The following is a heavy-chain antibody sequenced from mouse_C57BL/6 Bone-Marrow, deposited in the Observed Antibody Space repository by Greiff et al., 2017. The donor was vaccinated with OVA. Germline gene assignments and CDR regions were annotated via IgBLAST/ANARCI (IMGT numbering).Heavy chain of an antibody. Sequence: QVQLQQPGAELVKPGASVKLSCKASGYTFTSYWMHWVKQRPGRGLEWIGRIDPNSGGTKYNEKFKSKATLTVDKPSSTAYMQLSSLTSEDSAVYDCAIVQCNYDSAWFAYWGQGTLVTVSA. D-gene: IGHD2-1*01. CDR2: IDPNSGGT. CDR1: GYTFTSYW. V-gene: IGHV1-72*01. J-gene: IGHJ3*01. CDR3: AIVQCNYDSAWFAY.